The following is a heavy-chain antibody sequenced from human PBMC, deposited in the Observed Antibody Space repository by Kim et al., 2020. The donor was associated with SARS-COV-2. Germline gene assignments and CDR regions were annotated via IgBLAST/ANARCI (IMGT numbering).Heavy chain of an antibody. J-gene: IGHJ5*02. CDR3: ASTYGGKAWLDP. D-gene: IGHD4-17*01. CDR1: GGSISSSSYY. CDR2: IYYSGST. Sequence: SETLSLTCTVSGGSISSSSYYWGWIRQPPGKGLEWTGSIYYSGSTYYNPSLKSRVTISVDTSKNQFSLKLSSVTAADTAVYYCASTYGGKAWLDPWGQGTLGTVSS. V-gene: IGHV4-39*01.